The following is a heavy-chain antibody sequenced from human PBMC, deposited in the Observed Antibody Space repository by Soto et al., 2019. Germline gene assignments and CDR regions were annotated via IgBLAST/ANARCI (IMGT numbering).Heavy chain of an antibody. V-gene: IGHV1-18*01. CDR2: ISAYNGNT. CDR1: GYTFTSYG. D-gene: IGHD3-22*01. J-gene: IGHJ4*02. CDR3: ERDPHYYDSSGYKDY. Sequence: DSVKVSCKASGYTFTSYGFSSVRQAPGQGLEWMGWISAYNGNTNYAQKVQGRVTMTTDTSTSTAYMELRSLRSEDTAVYYCERDPHYYDSSGYKDYSGQGTLVT.